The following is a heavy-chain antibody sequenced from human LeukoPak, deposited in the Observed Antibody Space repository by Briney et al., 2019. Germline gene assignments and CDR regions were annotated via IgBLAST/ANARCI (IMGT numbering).Heavy chain of an antibody. CDR3: ARDISGSYASRWFDP. J-gene: IGHJ5*02. D-gene: IGHD1-26*01. V-gene: IGHV4-31*03. CDR1: GGSISSGGYY. Sequence: SETLSLTCTVSGGSISSGGYYWSWIRHHPGKGLEWIGYIYYSGSTYYNPSLKSRVTISVDTSKNQFSLKLSSVTAADTAVYYCARDISGSYASRWFDPWGQGTLVTVSS. CDR2: IYYSGST.